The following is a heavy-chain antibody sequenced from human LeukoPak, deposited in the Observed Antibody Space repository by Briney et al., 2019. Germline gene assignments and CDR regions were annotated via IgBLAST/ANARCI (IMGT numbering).Heavy chain of an antibody. CDR2: IYYSGST. CDR1: GGSISSGDYY. J-gene: IGHJ5*02. V-gene: IGHV4-30-4*08. D-gene: IGHD2-2*01. CDR3: AREDCSSTSCYRSWFDP. Sequence: TLSLTCTVSGGSISSGDYYWSWIRQPPGKGLEWIGYIYYSGSTYYNPSLKSRVTISVDTSKNQFSLKLSSVTAADTAVYYCAREDCSSTSCYRSWFDPWGQGTLVTVSS.